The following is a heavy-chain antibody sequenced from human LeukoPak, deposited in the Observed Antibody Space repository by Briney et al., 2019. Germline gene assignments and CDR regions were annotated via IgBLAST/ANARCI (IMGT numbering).Heavy chain of an antibody. CDR3: ARANYQEV. V-gene: IGHV3-9*01. Sequence: GRSLRLSCAASGFTFDDYAMHWVRQAPGKGLEWVSGISWNSGSIGYADSVKGRFTISRDNAKNSLYLQMNSLRAEDTALYYCARANYQEVWGQGTLVTVSS. CDR1: GFTFDDYA. J-gene: IGHJ4*02. D-gene: IGHD2-2*01. CDR2: ISWNSGSI.